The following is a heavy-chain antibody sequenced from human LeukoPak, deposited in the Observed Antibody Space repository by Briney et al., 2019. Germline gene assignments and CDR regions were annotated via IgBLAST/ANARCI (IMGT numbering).Heavy chain of an antibody. CDR1: GGSVGSDNSY. J-gene: IGHJ4*02. Sequence: SETLSLTCTVSGGSVGSDNSYWNWIRQPAGKGLEWIGRIYADGSSTYNPSLKSRVTILVDTSKNQFSLRLSSMTAAGTAVYYCARGYYYRTWGQGTLVTVSS. CDR2: IYADGSS. V-gene: IGHV4-61*02. D-gene: IGHD3-10*01. CDR3: ARGYYYRT.